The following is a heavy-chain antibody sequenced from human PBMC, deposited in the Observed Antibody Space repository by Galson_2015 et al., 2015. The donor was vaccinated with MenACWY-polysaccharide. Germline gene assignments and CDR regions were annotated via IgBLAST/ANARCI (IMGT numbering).Heavy chain of an antibody. CDR1: GYTFTDYY. J-gene: IGHJ6*02. CDR3: ARRGGVPVGIDD. Sequence: SVKVSCKASGYTFTDYYMHWVRQAPGQGLEWMGGINPNSGGTNYAQKFQGRVTMTRDTSISTAYMELNRLKSDDTAVYYCARRGGVPVGIDDWVQGTTVTVSS. CDR2: INPNSGGT. V-gene: IGHV1-2*02. D-gene: IGHD3-16*01.